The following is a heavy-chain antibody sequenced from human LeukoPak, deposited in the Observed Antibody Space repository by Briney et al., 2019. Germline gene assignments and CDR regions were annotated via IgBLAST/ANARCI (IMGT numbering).Heavy chain of an antibody. V-gene: IGHV4-61*10. Sequence: PSETLSLTCTVSGGSISSGSYYWSWIRQPAGKGLEWIGYIYYSGSTNYNPSLKSRVTISVDTSKNQFSLKLSSVTAADTAVYYCARDMYYYDSSGYTRDWFDPWGQGTLVTVSS. J-gene: IGHJ5*02. CDR1: GGSISSGSYY. D-gene: IGHD3-22*01. CDR2: IYYSGST. CDR3: ARDMYYYDSSGYTRDWFDP.